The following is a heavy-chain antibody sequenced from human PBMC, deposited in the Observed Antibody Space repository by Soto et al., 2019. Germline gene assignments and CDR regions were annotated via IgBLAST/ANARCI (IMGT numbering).Heavy chain of an antibody. CDR2: ISYDGSNK. Sequence: QVQLVESGGGVVQPGRSLRLSCAASGFTFSSYGMHWVRQAPGKGLEWVAVISYDGSNKYYADSVKGRFTISRDNSNNTLYLQMNSLRAEDTAVYYCAKTQYYYDSSGYYPIDYWGQGTLVTVSS. CDR1: GFTFSSYG. D-gene: IGHD3-22*01. V-gene: IGHV3-30*18. CDR3: AKTQYYYDSSGYYPIDY. J-gene: IGHJ4*02.